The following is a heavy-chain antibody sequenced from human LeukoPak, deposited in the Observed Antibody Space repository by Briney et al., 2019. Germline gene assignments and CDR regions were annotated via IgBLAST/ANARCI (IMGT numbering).Heavy chain of an antibody. Sequence: PSETLSLTCTVSGGSISSGGYYWSWIRQPPGKGLEWIAYIYHSGSTNYNPSLKSRVTISVDTSKNQFSLKLSSVTAADTAVYYCARFRRGGGYSWYFDYWGQGTLVTVSS. D-gene: IGHD5-12*01. CDR1: GGSISSGGYY. J-gene: IGHJ4*02. CDR2: IYHSGST. CDR3: ARFRRGGGYSWYFDY. V-gene: IGHV4-61*08.